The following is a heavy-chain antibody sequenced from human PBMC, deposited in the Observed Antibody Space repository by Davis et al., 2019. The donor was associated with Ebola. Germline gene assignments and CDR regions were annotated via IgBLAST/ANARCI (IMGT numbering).Heavy chain of an antibody. CDR1: GFTFSSYA. CDR3: AIPDCSGANCYSVYIKN. D-gene: IGHD2-15*01. J-gene: IGHJ4*02. CDR2: IEQDGSEK. Sequence: GESLKISCAASGFTFSSYAMSWVRQAPGKGLEWVANIEQDGSEKYYVDSLKGRFTISRDNAKNSVSLQMNSLRAEDTAVYYCAIPDCSGANCYSVYIKNWGQGTLVTVSS. V-gene: IGHV3-7*01.